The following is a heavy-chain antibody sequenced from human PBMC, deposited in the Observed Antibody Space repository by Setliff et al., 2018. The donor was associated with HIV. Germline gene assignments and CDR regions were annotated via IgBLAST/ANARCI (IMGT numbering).Heavy chain of an antibody. CDR2: IYYNGNAY. CDR3: AREYSGSGINFNPLT. V-gene: IGHV4-30-4*08. CDR1: GGSISNSRYY. D-gene: IGHD3-10*01. Sequence: PSETLSLTCTVSGGSISNSRYYWSWIRQPPGKGLEWIGYIYYNGNAYYYNPSLKSRTTISLDTSMNQFSLKLTSVTAADTAVYYCAREYSGSGINFNPLTWGQGTLVTVSS. J-gene: IGHJ5*02.